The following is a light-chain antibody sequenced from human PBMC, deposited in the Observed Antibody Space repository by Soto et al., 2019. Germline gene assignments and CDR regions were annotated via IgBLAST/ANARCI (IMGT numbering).Light chain of an antibody. J-gene: IGLJ1*01. CDR1: SSDVGGYNY. CDR3: CSDAGSYTLYV. V-gene: IGLV2-11*01. Sequence: QSALTQPRSVSGSPGQSVTISCTGTSSDVGGYNYVSWYQQHPGKAPKLMIYDVSKRPSGVPDRFSGSKSGNTASLTISGLQAEDEADYYCCSDAGSYTLYVFGTGTKLTVL. CDR2: DVS.